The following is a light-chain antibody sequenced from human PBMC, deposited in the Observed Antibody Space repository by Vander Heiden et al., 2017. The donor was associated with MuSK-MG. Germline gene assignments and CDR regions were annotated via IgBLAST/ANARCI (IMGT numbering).Light chain of an antibody. Sequence: DIQMTQSPSSVSASVGDRVTITCRASQDISSRLAWYQQKPGKAPNLLIYVASSLQSGVPSRFSGSGSGTDFTLTIGSLQPEDFATYYCQQADSFPRTFGPGTKVDIK. CDR2: VAS. V-gene: IGKV1-12*01. CDR3: QQADSFPRT. CDR1: QDISSR. J-gene: IGKJ3*01.